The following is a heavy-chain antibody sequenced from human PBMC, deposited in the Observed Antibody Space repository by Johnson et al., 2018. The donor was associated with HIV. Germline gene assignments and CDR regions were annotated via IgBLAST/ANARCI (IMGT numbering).Heavy chain of an antibody. D-gene: IGHD4-23*01. V-gene: IGHV3-7*02. CDR1: GFSFSSYW. Sequence: VQLVESGGGLVQPGGSLRLSCAASGFSFSSYWMSWVRQAPGKGLEWVAKIRQDGSNKYYADSVKGRFTISRDNSKNTLYLQMKSLRAEDTAVYYCAKLPGGNSGFVDAFDIWGQGTMVTVSS. J-gene: IGHJ3*02. CDR3: AKLPGGNSGFVDAFDI. CDR2: IRQDGSNK.